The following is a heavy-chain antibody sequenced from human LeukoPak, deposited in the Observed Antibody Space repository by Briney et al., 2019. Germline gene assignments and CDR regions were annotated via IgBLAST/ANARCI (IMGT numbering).Heavy chain of an antibody. J-gene: IGHJ4*02. Sequence: PGGSLRLSCAASGFTFSSYSMNWVRQAPGKGLEWVSSISSSSSYIYYADSVKGRFTISRDNAKNSLYLQMNSLRAEDTAVYYCARAEGSGRYGFDYWGQGTLVTVSS. V-gene: IGHV3-21*04. D-gene: IGHD6-19*01. CDR1: GFTFSSYS. CDR3: ARAEGSGRYGFDY. CDR2: ISSSSSYI.